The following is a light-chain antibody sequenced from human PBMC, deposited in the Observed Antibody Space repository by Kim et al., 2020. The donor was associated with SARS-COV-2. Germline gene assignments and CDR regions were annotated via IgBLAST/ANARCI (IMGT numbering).Light chain of an antibody. CDR3: QVWDSSSDHPV. CDR2: YDS. J-gene: IGLJ3*02. Sequence: APGKAAKITCGGNNIGSKSVHWYQQKPGQAPVLVIYYDSDRPSGIPERFSGSNSGNTATLTISRVEAGDEADYYCQVWDSSSDHPVFGGGTQRTVL. CDR1: NIGSKS. V-gene: IGLV3-21*04.